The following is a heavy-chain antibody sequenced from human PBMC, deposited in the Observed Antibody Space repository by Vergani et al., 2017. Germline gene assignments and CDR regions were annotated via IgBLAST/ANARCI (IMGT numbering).Heavy chain of an antibody. Sequence: QVQLVQSGAEVKKPGASVKVSCKASGYTFTGYYMHWVRQAPGQGLEWMGWINPNSGGTNYAQKFQGRVTMTRDTSISTAYMELSRLRSDDTAVYYCARVTSGYGLDYYMDVWGKGTTVTVSS. D-gene: IGHD5-12*01. V-gene: IGHV1-2*02. CDR3: ARVTSGYGLDYYMDV. J-gene: IGHJ6*03. CDR2: INPNSGGT. CDR1: GYTFTGYY.